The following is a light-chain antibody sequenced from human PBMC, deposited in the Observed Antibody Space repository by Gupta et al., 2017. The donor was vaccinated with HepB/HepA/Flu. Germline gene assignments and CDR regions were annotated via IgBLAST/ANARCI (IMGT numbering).Light chain of an antibody. CDR2: GAS. CDR1: QSISSN. Sequence: EIVMTQSPATLSVSPGERATLSCRASQSISSNLAWFQQKPGQVPRLLIYGASTRATGIPARFSGSGSGTXFTLTIXSLQSEDFAVYHCQQDNNWPQTFGXGTQLEIK. CDR3: QQDNNWPQT. V-gene: IGKV3-15*01. J-gene: IGKJ5*01.